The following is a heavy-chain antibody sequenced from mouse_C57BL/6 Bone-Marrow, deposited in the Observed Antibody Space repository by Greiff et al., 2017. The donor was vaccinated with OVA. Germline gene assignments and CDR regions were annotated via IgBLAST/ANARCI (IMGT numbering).Heavy chain of an antibody. CDR2: IYPGDGDT. J-gene: IGHJ3*01. D-gene: IGHD3-2*02. CDR1: GYAFSSYW. Sequence: QVQLKESGAELVKPGASVKISCKASGYAFSSYWMNWVKQRPGKGLEWIGQIYPGDGDTNYNGKFKGKATLTADKSSSTAYMQLSSLTSEDSAVYFCARSRQLRRSWFAYWGQGTLVTVSA. V-gene: IGHV1-80*01. CDR3: ARSRQLRRSWFAY.